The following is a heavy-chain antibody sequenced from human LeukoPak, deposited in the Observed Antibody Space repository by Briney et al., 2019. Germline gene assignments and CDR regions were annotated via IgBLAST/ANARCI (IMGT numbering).Heavy chain of an antibody. CDR1: GGSISSGNYY. Sequence: PSETLSLTCTVSGGSISSGNYYYSWIRQPPGKGLEWIGYIYYSGSTNYNPSLKSRVTISVDTSKNQFSLKLSSVTAADTAVYYCARGLVRGSGRSLLGYWGQGTLVTVSS. V-gene: IGHV4-61*01. CDR2: IYYSGST. J-gene: IGHJ4*02. CDR3: ARGLVRGSGRSLLGY. D-gene: IGHD6-19*01.